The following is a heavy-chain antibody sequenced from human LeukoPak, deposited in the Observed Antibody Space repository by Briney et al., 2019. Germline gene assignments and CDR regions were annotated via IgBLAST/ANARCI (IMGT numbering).Heavy chain of an antibody. D-gene: IGHD6-13*01. V-gene: IGHV3-7*01. CDR1: GFTVSSNY. CDR2: INQDGSVK. J-gene: IGHJ4*02. Sequence: GGFLRLSCAASGFTVSSNYMSWVRQAPGKGLEWVANINQDGSVKYYVDSVKGRFTISRDNAKNSLYLQMNSLRAEDTAVYYCARDRDFSGSWEINFDYWGQGTLVTVSS. CDR3: ARDRDFSGSWEINFDY.